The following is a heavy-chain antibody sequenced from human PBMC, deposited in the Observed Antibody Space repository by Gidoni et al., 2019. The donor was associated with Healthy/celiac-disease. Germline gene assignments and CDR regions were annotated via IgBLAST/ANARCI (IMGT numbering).Heavy chain of an antibody. CDR3: ARDKGGSYFVWFDP. J-gene: IGHJ5*02. CDR1: GFTFSSYS. Sequence: VQLVESGGGLVKPGWPLRLPRAACGFTFSSYSMNWVRQVPGKGLGWVSSISSSSSYIYYSDSVKGRFTISRDNAKNSLYLQMNSLRAEDTAVYYCARDKGGSYFVWFDPWGQGTLVTVSS. CDR2: ISSSSSYI. D-gene: IGHD1-26*01. V-gene: IGHV3-21*01.